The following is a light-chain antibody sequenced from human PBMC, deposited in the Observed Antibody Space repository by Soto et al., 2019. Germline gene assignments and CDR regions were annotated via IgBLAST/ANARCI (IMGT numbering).Light chain of an antibody. V-gene: IGKV3D-20*02. CDR3: QQRSDWPT. CDR2: DAF. J-gene: IGKJ5*01. CDR1: QSVSSSY. Sequence: EIVLTQSPGTLSLSPWERATLSCRASQSVSSSYLAWYQQRPGQAPRLLIYDAFNRATGIPARFSGSGSGTDFTLTINILEPEDFAVYYCQQRSDWPTFGQGTRLEIK.